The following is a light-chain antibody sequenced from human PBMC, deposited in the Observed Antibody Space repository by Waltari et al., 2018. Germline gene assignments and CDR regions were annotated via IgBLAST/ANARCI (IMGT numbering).Light chain of an antibody. V-gene: IGLV1-51*02. J-gene: IGLJ3*02. CDR2: ENN. CDR3: GTWDSRLSAWV. CDR1: SFNIGNNF. Sequence: QSVLTQPPSVSAAPGQKVSISCSGSSFNIGNNFISWYQQFPGTAPKLLIYENNKRPSGIPYRFSGSKSGPSATLDITGLQTGDEADYYCGTWDSRLSAWVFGGGTKLTV.